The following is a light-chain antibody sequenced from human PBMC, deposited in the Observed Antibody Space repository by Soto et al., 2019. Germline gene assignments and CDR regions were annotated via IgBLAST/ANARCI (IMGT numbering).Light chain of an antibody. V-gene: IGKV3-11*01. Sequence: EIVLTQSPATLSLSPWEIATLSCRASQSVKTFLLWYQHRPGQAPRVLIYDASNRATGIPARFSGSGSGTDFTLTISSVEPEDFAVYYCQQYGSSPPITFGQGTRLEIK. CDR1: QSVKTF. CDR3: QQYGSSPPIT. J-gene: IGKJ5*01. CDR2: DAS.